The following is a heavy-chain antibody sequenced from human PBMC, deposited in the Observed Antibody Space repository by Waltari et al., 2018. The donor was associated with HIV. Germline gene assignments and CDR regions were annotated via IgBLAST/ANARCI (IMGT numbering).Heavy chain of an antibody. Sequence: QVQLQESGPGLVKPSDTLSLTCAVSHFSISSGHYWGWIRQSPGKGLEWIGSVFHSGSTFYKPSFRSRVSISGDTSKNQFSRKLTAVTAADTAVYYCARQPAPDSTGFQIYFDYWGQGTVVTVSS. V-gene: IGHV4-38-2*01. CDR1: HFSISSGHY. CDR2: VFHSGST. J-gene: IGHJ4*02. D-gene: IGHD3-10*01. CDR3: ARQPAPDSTGFQIYFDY.